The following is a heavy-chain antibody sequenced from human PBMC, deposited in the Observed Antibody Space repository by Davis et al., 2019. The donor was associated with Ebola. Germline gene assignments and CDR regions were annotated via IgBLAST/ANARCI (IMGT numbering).Heavy chain of an antibody. V-gene: IGHV3-53*01. J-gene: IGHJ4*02. Sequence: GESLKISCAASGFTVSSNYMSWVRQAPGKGLEWVSVIYSGGSTYYADSVKGRFTISRDNSKNTLYLQMNSLRAEDTAVYYCARVSSSSWYGADYWGQGILVTVSS. D-gene: IGHD6-13*01. CDR1: GFTVSSNY. CDR3: ARVSSSSWYGADY. CDR2: IYSGGST.